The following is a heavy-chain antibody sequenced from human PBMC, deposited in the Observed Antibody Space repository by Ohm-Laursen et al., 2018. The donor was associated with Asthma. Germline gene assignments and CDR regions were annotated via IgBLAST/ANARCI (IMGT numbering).Heavy chain of an antibody. D-gene: IGHD1/OR15-1a*01. CDR1: GYTFSRYS. J-gene: IGHJ3*02. V-gene: IGHV3-21*04. CDR3: AISLTTPGAFDI. CDR2: ISTASSFI. Sequence: GSLRLSCTASGYTFSRYSIHWVRQIPGKGLEWVASISTASSFIYYADSVKGRFTISRDNAKNSLYLQMNSLRAEDTAVYYCAISLTTPGAFDIWGQGTMITVSS.